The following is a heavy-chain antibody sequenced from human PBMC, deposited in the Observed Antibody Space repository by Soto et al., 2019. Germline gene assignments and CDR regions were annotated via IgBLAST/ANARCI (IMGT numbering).Heavy chain of an antibody. J-gene: IGHJ3*02. CDR3: ARVLATTHAFDI. CDR2: IIPIFGTA. Sequence: SVKVSCKASGGTFSSYAISWVRQAPGQGLEWMGGIIPIFGTANYAQKFQGRVTITADESTSTAYMERSSLRSEDTAVYYCARVLATTHAFDIWGQGTMVTVSS. V-gene: IGHV1-69*13. CDR1: GGTFSSYA. D-gene: IGHD5-12*01.